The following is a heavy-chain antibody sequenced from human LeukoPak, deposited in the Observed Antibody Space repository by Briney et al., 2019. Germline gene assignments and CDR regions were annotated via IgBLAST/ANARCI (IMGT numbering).Heavy chain of an antibody. CDR2: IKQDGSEK. J-gene: IGHJ4*02. CDR1: GFTFSSYW. Sequence: PGGSLRLSCAASGFTFSSYWMSWVRQAPGKGLEWVANIKQDGSEKYYVDSVKGRFTISRDNTKNSLYLQMNSLRAEDTAVYYGARDTAWEIQGGEEFDYWGQGTLVTVSS. D-gene: IGHD1-26*01. CDR3: ARDTAWEIQGGEEFDY. V-gene: IGHV3-7*01.